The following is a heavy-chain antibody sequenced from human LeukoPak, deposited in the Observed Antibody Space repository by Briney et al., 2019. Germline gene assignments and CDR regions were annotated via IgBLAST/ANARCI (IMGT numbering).Heavy chain of an antibody. V-gene: IGHV1-58*02. CDR3: AADWASSGFYYYGMDV. D-gene: IGHD3-10*01. J-gene: IGHJ6*02. CDR2: IVVGNGDT. CDR1: GFTFTNSA. Sequence: PVKVSCKASGFTFTNSAMQWVRQARGQRLEWIGWIVVGNGDTNYAQKFQERVTITRDMSSSTAYMELSSLRSEDTAVYYCAADWASSGFYYYGMDVWGQGTTVTVSS.